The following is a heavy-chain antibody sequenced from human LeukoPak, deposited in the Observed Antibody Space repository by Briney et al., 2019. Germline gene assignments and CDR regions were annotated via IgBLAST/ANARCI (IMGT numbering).Heavy chain of an antibody. CDR2: ISGSGGST. Sequence: GGSLRLSCAASGFTFSSYAMGWVRQAPGKGLEWVSAISGSGGSTYYADSVKGRFTISRDNSKNTLYLQVNTLRAEDTAVYYCAKDLDNGGNSQVDYWGQGTLVTASS. J-gene: IGHJ4*02. D-gene: IGHD4-23*01. V-gene: IGHV3-23*01. CDR3: AKDLDNGGNSQVDY. CDR1: GFTFSSYA.